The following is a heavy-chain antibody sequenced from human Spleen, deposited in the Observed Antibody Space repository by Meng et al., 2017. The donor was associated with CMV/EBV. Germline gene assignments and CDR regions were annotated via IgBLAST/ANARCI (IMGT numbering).Heavy chain of an antibody. Sequence: ASGFTFRTYAMNWVRQAPGKGLEWVSALSGSGGSTYYADSVKGRFIISRDNSKNTLYLQMNSLRAEDTAVYYCAKENYYDSSGYFDYWGQGTLVTVSS. CDR1: GFTFRTYA. CDR2: LSGSGGST. J-gene: IGHJ4*02. D-gene: IGHD3-22*01. V-gene: IGHV3-23*01. CDR3: AKENYYDSSGYFDY.